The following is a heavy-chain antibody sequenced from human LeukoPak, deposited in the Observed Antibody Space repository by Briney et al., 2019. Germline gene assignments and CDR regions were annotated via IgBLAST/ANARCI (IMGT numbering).Heavy chain of an antibody. V-gene: IGHV4-39*01. CDR1: GGSISSSSYY. D-gene: IGHD2-2*01. J-gene: IGHJ3*02. Sequence: SETLSLTCTVSGGSISSSSYYWGWIRQPPGKGLEWIGSIYYSGSTYYNPSLKSRVTISVDTSKNQFSLKLSSVTAADTAVYYCARPSRYCSSTSCSGAFDIWGQGTMVTVSS. CDR3: ARPSRYCSSTSCSGAFDI. CDR2: IYYSGST.